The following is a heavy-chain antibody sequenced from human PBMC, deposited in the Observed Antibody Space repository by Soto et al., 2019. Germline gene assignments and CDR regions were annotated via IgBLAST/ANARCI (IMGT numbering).Heavy chain of an antibody. J-gene: IGHJ6*02. V-gene: IGHV3-21*01. CDR3: SRLGSVPMFSLSDYYYGMDV. D-gene: IGHD2-15*01. Sequence: EVQLVESGGGLVKPGGSLSLSCAGSGFTFRSYSMNWVRQAPGKGLEWVSSISSSTRYIYYADSVKGRITISSDNDKNPLYLQLNSLTAHDTAVYYSSRLGSVPMFSLSDYYYGMDVWGQGTTVTVSS. CDR1: GFTFRSYS. CDR2: ISSSTRYI.